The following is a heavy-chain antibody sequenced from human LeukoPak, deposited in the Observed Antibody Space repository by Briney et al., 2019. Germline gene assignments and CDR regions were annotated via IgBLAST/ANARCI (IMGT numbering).Heavy chain of an antibody. D-gene: IGHD3-22*01. CDR3: ARDRGSYYDSNFPNWRY. V-gene: IGHV1-69*04. Sequence: ASVKVSLKASGYTFTGYYMHWVRQAPGQGLEWMGRIIPILGIANYAQKFQGRVTITADKSTSTAYMELSSLRSEDTAVYYCARDRGSYYDSNFPNWRYWGQGTLVTVSS. CDR2: IIPILGIA. J-gene: IGHJ4*02. CDR1: GYTFTGYY.